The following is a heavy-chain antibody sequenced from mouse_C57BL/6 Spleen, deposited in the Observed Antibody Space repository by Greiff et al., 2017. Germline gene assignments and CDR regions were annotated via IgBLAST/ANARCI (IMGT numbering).Heavy chain of an antibody. Sequence: QVQLQQSGSELRSPGSSVKLSCKDFDSEVFPIAYMSWVRQKPGHGFDWIGGIIPSIGRTNYGEKFEDKATLDADTLSNTAYLERNSLTSEDSAIYYCARYGSSYWYFDVWGTGTTVTVSS. CDR3: ARYGSSYWYFDV. CDR1: DSEVFPIAY. J-gene: IGHJ1*03. V-gene: IGHV15-2*01. CDR2: IIPSIGRT. D-gene: IGHD1-1*01.